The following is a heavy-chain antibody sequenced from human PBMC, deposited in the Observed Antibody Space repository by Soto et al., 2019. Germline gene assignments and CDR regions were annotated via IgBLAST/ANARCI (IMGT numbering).Heavy chain of an antibody. V-gene: IGHV3-23*01. CDR2: ISGSGGST. CDR1: GFTFSSYA. J-gene: IGHJ4*02. D-gene: IGHD1-26*01. Sequence: GESLKISCAASGFTFSSYAMSWVRQAPGKGLEWVSAISGSGGSTYYADSVKGRFTISRDNSKNTLYLQMNSLRAEDTAVYYCAKDFEEFSIVFIVGATGPDYWGQGTLVTVSS. CDR3: AKDFEEFSIVFIVGATGPDY.